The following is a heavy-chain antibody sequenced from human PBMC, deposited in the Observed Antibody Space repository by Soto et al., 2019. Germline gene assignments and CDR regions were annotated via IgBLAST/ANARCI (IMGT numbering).Heavy chain of an antibody. CDR2: IHYSGGT. J-gene: IGHJ4*02. CDR1: GGSISTYY. V-gene: IGHV4-59*08. Sequence: SETLSLTCTVSGGSISTYYWIWIRQPPGKGLEWIGYIHYSGGTNYNPSLESRVTISVDTSKNQFSLRLSSVTAADTAVYYCAMTGYYRTFDYWGQGTLVTVSS. CDR3: AMTGYYRTFDY. D-gene: IGHD3-9*01.